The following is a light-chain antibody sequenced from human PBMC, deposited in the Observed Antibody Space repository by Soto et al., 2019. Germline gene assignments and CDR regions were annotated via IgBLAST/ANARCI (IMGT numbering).Light chain of an antibody. CDR1: QSVSSN. CDR2: GAS. Sequence: EIVRTQSPATLSVSPGERATLSCRVSQSVSSNLAWYQQKPGQAPRLLIYGASTRATGIPARFSGSGSGTEFTLTICSLQSEDFAVYYCQQYNNWPPWTFGQGTKVEIK. V-gene: IGKV3-15*01. CDR3: QQYNNWPPWT. J-gene: IGKJ1*01.